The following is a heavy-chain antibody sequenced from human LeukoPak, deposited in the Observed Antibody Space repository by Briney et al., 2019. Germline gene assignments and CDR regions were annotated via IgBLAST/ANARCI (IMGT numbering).Heavy chain of an antibody. CDR2: ISYDGSNK. D-gene: IGHD3-16*01. CDR3: AKDGGAYYYYGMDV. J-gene: IGHJ6*02. V-gene: IGHV3-30*18. Sequence: GGSLTLSCAASRFTFISYAMHWVRQAPGKGLEWVAVISYDGSNKYYADSVKGRFTISRDNSKNTLYLQMNSLRAEDTGVYYCAKDGGAYYYYGMDVWGQASSVTV. CDR1: RFTFISYA.